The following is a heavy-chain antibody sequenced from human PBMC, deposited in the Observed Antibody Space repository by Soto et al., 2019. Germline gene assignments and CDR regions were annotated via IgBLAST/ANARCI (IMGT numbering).Heavy chain of an antibody. Sequence: EVHLVESGGGLVQPGGSLRLSCAASGFTFTNYWMNWVRQTPGKGLEWVASLNQDGSAKVYVDSVRGRFAISRDNARNSVFLQMNSLTAEDTAVYQCVRAPRTGDGYWGQGTLVTVSS. V-gene: IGHV3-7*01. CDR1: GFTFTNYW. CDR3: VRAPRTGDGY. CDR2: LNQDGSAK. J-gene: IGHJ4*02.